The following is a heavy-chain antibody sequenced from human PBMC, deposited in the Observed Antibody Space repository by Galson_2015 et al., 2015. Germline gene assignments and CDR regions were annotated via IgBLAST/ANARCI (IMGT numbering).Heavy chain of an antibody. V-gene: IGHV3-53*01. D-gene: IGHD1-14*01. CDR2: VYSDGNT. CDR3: ARDRPGDAGYFDY. CDR1: GFTVSTEY. Sequence: SLRLSCAASGFTVSTEYMSWVRQAPGKGLEWVSIVYSDGNTFYVDSVKGRFTISRDISKNTVYLQMNSLRAEDTAVYYCARDRPGDAGYFDYWGQGTLVTVSS. J-gene: IGHJ4*02.